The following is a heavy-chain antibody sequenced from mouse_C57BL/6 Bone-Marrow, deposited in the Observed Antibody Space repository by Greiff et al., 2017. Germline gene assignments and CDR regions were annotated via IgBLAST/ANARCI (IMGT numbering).Heavy chain of an antibody. D-gene: IGHD1-1*01. CDR3: ARHYYGSSPYYFDY. CDR2: ISSGGSYT. V-gene: IGHV5-6*01. Sequence: DVHLVESGGDLVKPGGSLKLSCAASGFTFSSYGMSWVRQTPDKRLEWVATISSGGSYTYYPDSVKGRFPISRDNAKNTLYLQMSSLKSEDTAMYYCARHYYGSSPYYFDYWGQGTTLTVSS. CDR1: GFTFSSYG. J-gene: IGHJ2*01.